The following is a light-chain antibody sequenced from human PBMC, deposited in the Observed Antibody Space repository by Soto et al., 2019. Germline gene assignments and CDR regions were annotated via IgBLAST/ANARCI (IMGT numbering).Light chain of an antibody. CDR3: QQYNTWPRT. CDR2: GAS. J-gene: IGKJ1*01. Sequence: EIVMMRSPATLSVSPGERATLSCRASQSVSSNLAWYQQKPGQAPRLLIYGASTRATAIPARFSGSGSGTEFTLSISSLQSEDFAVYYCQQYNTWPRTFGQGTKVDIK. CDR1: QSVSSN. V-gene: IGKV3-15*01.